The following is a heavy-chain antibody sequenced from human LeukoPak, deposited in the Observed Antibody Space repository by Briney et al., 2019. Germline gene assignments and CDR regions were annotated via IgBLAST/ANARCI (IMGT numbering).Heavy chain of an antibody. D-gene: IGHD3-10*02. V-gene: IGHV3-21*01. Sequence: GGSLRLSCAASGFSFSRYSMNWVRQAPGKGLEWVSSITPSSTHIQYAESVKGRFTISRDNAKNSLYLQMNSLRAEDTAVYYCAELGITMIGGVWGKGTTVTISS. CDR3: AELGITMIGGV. CDR2: ITPSSTHI. J-gene: IGHJ6*04. CDR1: GFSFSRYS.